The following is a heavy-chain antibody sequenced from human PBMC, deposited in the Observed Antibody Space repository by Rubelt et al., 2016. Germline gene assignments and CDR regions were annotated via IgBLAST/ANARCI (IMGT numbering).Heavy chain of an antibody. Sequence: QVQLQESGPGLVKPSQTLSLTCTVSGGSISSGGYYWSWIRQHPGKGLEWIGCIYYSGSTYYNPSLKSRVTISVDTSKNQFSLKLSSVTAADTAVYYCAREYYDYVWGSYQFDYWGQGTLVTVSS. CDR1: GGSISSGGYY. V-gene: IGHV4-31*03. J-gene: IGHJ4*02. CDR2: IYYSGST. CDR3: AREYYDYVWGSYQFDY. D-gene: IGHD3-16*01.